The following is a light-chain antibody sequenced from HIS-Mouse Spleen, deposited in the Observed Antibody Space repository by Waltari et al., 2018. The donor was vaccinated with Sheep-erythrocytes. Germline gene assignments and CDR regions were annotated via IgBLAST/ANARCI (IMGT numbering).Light chain of an antibody. CDR1: ALPKKY. CDR2: EDS. V-gene: IGLV3-10*01. CDR3: YSTDSSGNHRV. J-gene: IGLJ3*02. Sequence: SYELTQPPSVSVSPGQTARITCSGDALPKKYAYWYQQKSGQAPVLVIYEDSKRPSGSPEGVCGSSSGTMATLTISGAQVEDEADYYCYSTDSSGNHRVFGGGTKLTVL.